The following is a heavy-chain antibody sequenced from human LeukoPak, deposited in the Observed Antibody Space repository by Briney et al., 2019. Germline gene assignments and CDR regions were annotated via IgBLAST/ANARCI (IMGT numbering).Heavy chain of an antibody. V-gene: IGHV4-61*05. Sequence: SETLSLTCTVSGGSISSSSYYWGWIRQPPGKGLEWLGYIYYSGSTNYNPSLKSRVTISVDTSKNQFSLRLNSVTAADTAVYYCARDSMVRGLAGMDVWGQGTTVTVSS. CDR1: GGSISSSSYY. D-gene: IGHD3-10*01. CDR2: IYYSGST. CDR3: ARDSMVRGLAGMDV. J-gene: IGHJ6*02.